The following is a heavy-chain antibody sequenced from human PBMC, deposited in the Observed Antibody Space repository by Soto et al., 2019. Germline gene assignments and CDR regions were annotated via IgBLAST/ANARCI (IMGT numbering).Heavy chain of an antibody. Sequence: QVQLVQSGAEMKKPGSSVKVSCQSSGGTFNTYAMNWGRQAPGQGPEWMGDISPMFGAANYAPTFQGRVTITADESTGTSYMQLSSLTSEDTAIYFWAREVQVHTPAFVYWGQGTLVTVSS. D-gene: IGHD3-10*01. CDR1: GGTFNTYA. CDR3: AREVQVHTPAFVY. CDR2: ISPMFGAA. J-gene: IGHJ4*02. V-gene: IGHV1-69*19.